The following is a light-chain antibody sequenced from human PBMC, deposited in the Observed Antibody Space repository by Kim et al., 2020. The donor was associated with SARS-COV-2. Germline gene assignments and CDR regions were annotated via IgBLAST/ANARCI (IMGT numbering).Light chain of an antibody. CDR3: QQRSNWPAWS. Sequence: GEAAPLFCRAMLSDGSFASWYQQKPGHAPRLINYGAFNRATVIPARFSGSASGRYFTLTVSSLEHEDAAVYYRQQRSNWPAWSFGQGTKVDIK. CDR1: LSDGSF. V-gene: IGKV3-11*02. J-gene: IGKJ1*01. CDR2: GAF.